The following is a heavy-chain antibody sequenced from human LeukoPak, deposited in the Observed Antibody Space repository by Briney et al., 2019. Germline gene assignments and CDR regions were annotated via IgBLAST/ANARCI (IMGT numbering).Heavy chain of an antibody. Sequence: ASVKVSCKVSGYTLTEVSIHWVRQTPGEGLEWMGGFYPEDGETIYAQKFQGRVYMTEDTSTDTANMELSSLRSEDTAVYYCATGGTYSYGDTTYHTFDYWGQGTLLTVSS. CDR2: FYPEDGET. CDR3: ATGGTYSYGDTTYHTFDY. V-gene: IGHV1-24*01. D-gene: IGHD3-10*01. J-gene: IGHJ4*02. CDR1: GYTLTEVS.